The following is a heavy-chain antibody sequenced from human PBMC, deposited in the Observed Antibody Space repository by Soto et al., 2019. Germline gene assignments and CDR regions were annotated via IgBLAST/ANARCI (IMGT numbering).Heavy chain of an antibody. D-gene: IGHD2-2*01. Sequence: QVQLQESGPGLVKPSETLCLTCTVSGGSISSYYWSWIRQPPGKGLEWIGYIYYSGSTNYNPSLKSRVTISVDTSKNQFSLKLSSVTAADTAVYYCARGRGGWFINQLLNAFDIWGQGTMVTVSS. CDR1: GGSISSYY. J-gene: IGHJ3*02. V-gene: IGHV4-59*01. CDR3: ARGRGGWFINQLLNAFDI. CDR2: IYYSGST.